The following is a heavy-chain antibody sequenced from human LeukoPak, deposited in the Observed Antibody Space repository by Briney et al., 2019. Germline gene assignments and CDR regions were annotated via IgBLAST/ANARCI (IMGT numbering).Heavy chain of an antibody. Sequence: GASVKVSCKASGYTFTSYGISWVRQAPGQGLEWMGWISAYNGNTNYAQKLQGRVTMTTDTSTSTAYMELRSLRSDDTAVYYCARDLVVVAATNWFDPWGQGTLVTVSS. V-gene: IGHV1-18*01. D-gene: IGHD2-15*01. CDR2: ISAYNGNT. J-gene: IGHJ5*02. CDR3: ARDLVVVAATNWFDP. CDR1: GYTFTSYG.